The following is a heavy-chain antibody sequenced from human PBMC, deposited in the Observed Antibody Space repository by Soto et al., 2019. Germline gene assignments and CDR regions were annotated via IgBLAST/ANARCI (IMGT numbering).Heavy chain of an antibody. V-gene: IGHV1-18*01. CDR2: ISAYNGNT. CDR1: GYTFTSYG. CDR3: ARDDSGFSGSHYIDYFNY. J-gene: IGHJ4*02. Sequence: ASVKLSCEASGYTFTSYGISWVRQAPEQGPEWMGWISAYNGNTNYAQKLQGRVTMTTDTSTGTVYMQLSSLTSEDTAVYYCARDDSGFSGSHYIDYFNYWGQGTLVTVSS. D-gene: IGHD1-26*01.